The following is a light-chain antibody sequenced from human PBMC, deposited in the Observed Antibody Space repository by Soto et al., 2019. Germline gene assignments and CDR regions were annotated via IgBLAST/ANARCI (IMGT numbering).Light chain of an antibody. CDR2: GAS. V-gene: IGKV3-20*01. Sequence: EIVLTQSPGTLSLSPGERATLSCRASQSVRSNYLAWYQQKPGQAPRLLIYGASSRATGIPDRFSGTGSGIDFTLTISRLEPEDFAVYYCQQYGGSPYTFGQATKLEIK. CDR1: QSVRSNY. CDR3: QQYGGSPYT. J-gene: IGKJ2*01.